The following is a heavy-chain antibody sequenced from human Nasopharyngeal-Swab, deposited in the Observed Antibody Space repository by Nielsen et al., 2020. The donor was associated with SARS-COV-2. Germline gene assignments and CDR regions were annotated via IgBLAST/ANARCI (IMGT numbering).Heavy chain of an antibody. J-gene: IGHJ6*02. CDR3: ARAAEYYYDSRALDGMDV. V-gene: IGHV3-21*01. Sequence: GASLKISCAASGFTFSSYSMNWVRQAPGKGLEWVSSISSSSSYIYYADSVKGRFTISRDNAKNSLYLQMNSLRAEDTAVYYCARAAEYYYDSRALDGMDVWGQGTTVTVSS. D-gene: IGHD3-22*01. CDR2: ISSSSSYI. CDR1: GFTFSSYS.